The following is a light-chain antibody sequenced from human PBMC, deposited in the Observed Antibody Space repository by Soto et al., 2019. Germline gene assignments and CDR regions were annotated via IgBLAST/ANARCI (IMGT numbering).Light chain of an antibody. CDR2: DTS. CDR1: RSVSNSY. V-gene: IGKV3-15*01. CDR3: QPYNNWPLT. J-gene: IGKJ4*01. Sequence: VTHSPGTLSVSPGEIATVSFSASRSVSNSYLAWYQQKPGQTHRLLIYDTSTRATGVPTRFSGSRSGAEFTLTINSLQSEDFAVYYCQPYNNWPLTFGGGTKV.